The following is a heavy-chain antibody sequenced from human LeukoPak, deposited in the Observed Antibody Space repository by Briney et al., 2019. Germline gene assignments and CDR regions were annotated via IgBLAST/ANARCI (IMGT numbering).Heavy chain of an antibody. CDR3: AKNNSGTTGTTSWFDP. V-gene: IGHV3-53*01. CDR1: GLTVTDNY. Sequence: GGSLRLSCAASGLTVTDNYFSWVRQAPGKGLEWVSVIFPDGRTYHADSVKGRFTISRDRPKNTLLLQMNSLRAEDTAVFYCAKNNSGTTGTTSWFDPWGQGTLVTVSS. CDR2: IFPDGRT. D-gene: IGHD1-1*01. J-gene: IGHJ5*02.